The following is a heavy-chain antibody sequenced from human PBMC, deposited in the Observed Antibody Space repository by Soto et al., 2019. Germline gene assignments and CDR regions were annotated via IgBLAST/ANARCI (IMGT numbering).Heavy chain of an antibody. CDR3: ARLEKWYYNYYGLDV. V-gene: IGHV5-10-1*01. D-gene: IGHD1-26*01. J-gene: IGHJ6*02. CDR1: GYSFTTYW. CDR2: IDPGDSST. Sequence: VSLKISCQGSGYSFTTYWISWVRQMPGKGLEWMGKIDPGDSSTNYSPSFRGHITISVDRSINTAHLQFSSLKAADTAVYYCARLEKWYYNYYGLDVWGQGTMVTVSS.